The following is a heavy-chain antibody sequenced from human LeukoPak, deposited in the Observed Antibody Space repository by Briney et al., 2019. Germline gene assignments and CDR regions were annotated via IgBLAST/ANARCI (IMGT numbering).Heavy chain of an antibody. D-gene: IGHD6-19*01. CDR2: IYYSGST. V-gene: IGHV4-59*01. CDR1: GGSISSDY. Sequence: SETLSLTCTVSGGSISSDYWSWIRQPPGQGPEWIGYIYYSGSTNYNPSLKSRVTISVDTSKNQFSLKLNSVTAADTAVYYCARGAGWYHYWGQGTLVTVSS. J-gene: IGHJ4*02. CDR3: ARGAGWYHY.